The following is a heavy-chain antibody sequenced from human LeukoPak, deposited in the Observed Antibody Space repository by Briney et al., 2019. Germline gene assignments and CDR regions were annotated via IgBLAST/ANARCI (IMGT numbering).Heavy chain of an antibody. Sequence: PGGSLRLSCAASGFTFSSYAMHWVCQAPGKGLEWVAVISYDGSNKYYADSVKGRFTISRDNSKNTLYLQMNSLRAEDTAVYYCARGEWRIAAAGTLYFDYWGQGTLVTVSS. V-gene: IGHV3-30-3*01. CDR2: ISYDGSNK. J-gene: IGHJ4*02. CDR3: ARGEWRIAAAGTLYFDY. D-gene: IGHD6-13*01. CDR1: GFTFSSYA.